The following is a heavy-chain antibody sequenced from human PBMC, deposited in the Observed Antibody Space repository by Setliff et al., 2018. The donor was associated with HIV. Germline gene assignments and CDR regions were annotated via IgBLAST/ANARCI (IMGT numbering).Heavy chain of an antibody. Sequence: SETLSLTCTVSGGSVSSGSYYWSWIRQPPGKGLEWIGYIYYSGSTNYNPSLKSRVTISVDTSKNQFSLKLTSVAAADTAVYYCAKRPGYGYPFHIWGQGTMVTVSS. D-gene: IGHD5-18*01. CDR1: GGSVSSGSYY. CDR3: AKRPGYGYPFHI. CDR2: IYYSGST. J-gene: IGHJ3*02. V-gene: IGHV4-61*01.